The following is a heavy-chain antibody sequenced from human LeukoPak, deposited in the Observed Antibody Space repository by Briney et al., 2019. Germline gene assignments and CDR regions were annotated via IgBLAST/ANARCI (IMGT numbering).Heavy chain of an antibody. CDR1: GFTFSSYW. V-gene: IGHV3-74*01. D-gene: IGHD3-22*01. CDR3: VRDLIIVDTPGDDFDF. CDR2: INSDGSST. J-gene: IGHJ4*02. Sequence: QPGGSLRLSCAASGFTFSSYWMHWVRQAPGKGLVWVSRINSDGSSTSYADSVKGRFTISRDNAKNTLYLQMNSLRAEDTAVYYCVRDLIIVDTPGDDFDFWGQGTLVTVSS.